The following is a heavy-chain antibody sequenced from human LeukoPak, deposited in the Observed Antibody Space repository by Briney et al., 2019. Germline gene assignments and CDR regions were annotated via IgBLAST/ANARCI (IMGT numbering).Heavy chain of an antibody. V-gene: IGHV3-66*02. D-gene: IGHD2-15*01. CDR1: GFTVSSNY. CDR3: ARGSWNCSGGSCYDY. Sequence: GGSLRLSCAASGFTVSSNYMSWVRQAPGKGLEWVSVIYSGGTTYYADSVKGRFTISRDNSKNTVYLQMNSLRAEDTAVYYCARGSWNCSGGSCYDYWGQGTLVTVSS. CDR2: IYSGGTT. J-gene: IGHJ4*02.